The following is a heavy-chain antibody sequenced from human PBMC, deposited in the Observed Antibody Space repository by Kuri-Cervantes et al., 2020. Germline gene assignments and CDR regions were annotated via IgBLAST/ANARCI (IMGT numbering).Heavy chain of an antibody. CDR2: IYYSGST. J-gene: IGHJ4*02. CDR1: GGSVSSGSYY. Sequence: SETLSLTCTVSGGSVSSGSYYWSWIRQPPGKGLEWIGYIYYSGSTYYNPSLKSRVTISVDTSKNQFSLKLSSVTAADTAVYYCARDQTTGWFDYWGQGTLVTVSS. V-gene: IGHV4-61*01. D-gene: IGHD4-17*01. CDR3: ARDQTTGWFDY.